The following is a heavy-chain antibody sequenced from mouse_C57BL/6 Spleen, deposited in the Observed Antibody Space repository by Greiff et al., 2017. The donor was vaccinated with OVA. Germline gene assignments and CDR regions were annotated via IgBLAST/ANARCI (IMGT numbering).Heavy chain of an antibody. D-gene: IGHD2-4*01. CDR3: ARERGYDSSFAY. J-gene: IGHJ3*01. V-gene: IGHV1-64*01. CDR2: IHPNSGST. Sequence: QVHVKQPGAELVKPGASVKLSCKASGYTFTSYWMHWVKQRPGQGLEWIGMIHPNSGSTNYNEKFKSKATLTVDKSSSTAYMQLSSLTSEDSAVYYCARERGYDSSFAYWGQGTLVTVSA. CDR1: GYTFTSYW.